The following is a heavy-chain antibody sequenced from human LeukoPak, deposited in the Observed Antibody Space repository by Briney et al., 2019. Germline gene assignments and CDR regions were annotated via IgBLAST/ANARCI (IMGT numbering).Heavy chain of an antibody. V-gene: IGHV1-69*04. J-gene: IGHJ6*02. CDR2: IIPILGIA. CDR3: AREWFGELAYYHGMDV. D-gene: IGHD3-10*01. CDR1: GGTFSSYT. Sequence: SVKVSCKASGGTFSSYTISWVRQAPGQGLEWMGRIIPILGIANYAQKFQGRVTITADKSTSTAYMELSSLRSEDTAVYYCAREWFGELAYYHGMDVWGQGTTVTVSS.